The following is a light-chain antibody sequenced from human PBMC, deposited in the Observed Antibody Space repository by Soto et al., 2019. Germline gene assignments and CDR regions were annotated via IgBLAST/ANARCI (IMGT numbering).Light chain of an antibody. CDR3: QQYGSSGT. V-gene: IGKV1-5*03. Sequence: DIQMTQSPSTLSGSVGDRVTITCRASQTISSWLAWYQQKPGKAPKLLIYKASTLKSGVPSRFSGSGSGTEFTLTISRLEPEDFAVYYCQQYGSSGTVGQGTKVDI. CDR1: QTISSW. CDR2: KAS. J-gene: IGKJ1*01.